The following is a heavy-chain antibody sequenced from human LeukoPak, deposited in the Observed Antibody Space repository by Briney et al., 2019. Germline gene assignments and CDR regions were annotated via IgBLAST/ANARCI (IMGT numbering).Heavy chain of an antibody. J-gene: IGHJ4*02. CDR2: INSRGSTI. Sequence: GGSLRLSCAASGFTFSYYEMNWVRQAPGKGLEWVSYINSRGSTIYYADSVKGRFTISRDNAKNSLYLQMSSLRTEDTAVYYCSSSTAIGYWGQGTLVTVSS. V-gene: IGHV3-48*03. CDR3: SSSTAIGY. CDR1: GFTFSYYE.